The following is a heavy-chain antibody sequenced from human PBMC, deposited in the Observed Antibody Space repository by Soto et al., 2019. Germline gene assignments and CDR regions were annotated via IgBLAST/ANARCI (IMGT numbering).Heavy chain of an antibody. V-gene: IGHV4-61*01. CDR3: ARADGSGSYYLLDY. J-gene: IGHJ4*02. CDR2: VYYSGTT. D-gene: IGHD3-10*01. Sequence: TPSPTFTVSGGSLTRGTFFWSWIPQPPGKGLEWIGYVYYSGTTNYNPSLKSRVTILRDTSNNQFSLKLTSVTAADTAVYYCARADGSGSYYLLDYWGQGTLVTVSS. CDR1: GGSLTRGTFF.